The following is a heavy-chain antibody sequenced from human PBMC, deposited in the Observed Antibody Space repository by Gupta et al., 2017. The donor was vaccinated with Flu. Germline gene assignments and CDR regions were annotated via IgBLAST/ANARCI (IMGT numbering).Heavy chain of an antibody. CDR3: VKDAGYGEYAY. V-gene: IGHV3-23*01. CDR1: GFTFTSFG. J-gene: IGHJ1*01. CDR2: ISGGTT. Sequence: VHLWNPGGALPSLGGSWGLPFPPLGFTFTSFGMRWVRQAPGKGLEWVSTISGGTTYYADSVKGRFTISRDTSRNTLFLQMNSLRAEDTAVYYCVKDAGYGEYAYWGQGTLLTVSS. D-gene: IGHD4-17*01.